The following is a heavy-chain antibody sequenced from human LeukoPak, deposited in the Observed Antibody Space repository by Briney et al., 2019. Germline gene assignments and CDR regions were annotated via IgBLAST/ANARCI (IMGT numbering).Heavy chain of an antibody. CDR3: ARQVVIALNWFDP. CDR2: IYTSGST. D-gene: IGHD2-21*01. V-gene: IGHV4-61*02. CDR1: GGSISSGSYY. J-gene: IGHJ5*02. Sequence: SETLSLTCTVSGGSISSGSYYWSWLRQPAGKGLEWLGRIYTSGSTNYNPSLKSRVTISVDTSKNQSSLKLSSVTAADTAVYYCARQVVIALNWFDPWGQGTLVTVSS.